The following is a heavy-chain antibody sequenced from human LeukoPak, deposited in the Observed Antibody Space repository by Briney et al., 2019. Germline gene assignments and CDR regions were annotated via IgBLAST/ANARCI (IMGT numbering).Heavy chain of an antibody. CDR2: INHSGST. CDR3: ARARGVSGYSYGLPYNWFDP. D-gene: IGHD5-18*01. CDR1: GGSFSGYY. V-gene: IGHV4-34*01. Sequence: SETLSLTCAVYGGSFSGYYWSWIRQPPGKGLEWIGEINHSGSTNYNPSLKSRVTISVDTSKNQFSLKLSSVTAADTAVYYCARARGVSGYSYGLPYNWFDPWGQGTLVTVSS. J-gene: IGHJ5*02.